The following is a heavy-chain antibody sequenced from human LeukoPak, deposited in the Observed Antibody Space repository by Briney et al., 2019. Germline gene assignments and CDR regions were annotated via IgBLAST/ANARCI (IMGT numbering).Heavy chain of an antibody. V-gene: IGHV3-23*01. CDR3: AKQPYNYYYLDV. CDR2: IVGDSSKT. D-gene: IGHD1-14*01. CDR1: GLTHHRYA. Sequence: GGSLRLSCAISGLTHHRYAMTWVRQAPGKGLEWVSTIVGDSSKTYYADSVKGRFTISRDNSRYMLFLHMNSLRAEDTAIYYCAKQPYNYYYLDVWGKGTTVTVSS. J-gene: IGHJ6*03.